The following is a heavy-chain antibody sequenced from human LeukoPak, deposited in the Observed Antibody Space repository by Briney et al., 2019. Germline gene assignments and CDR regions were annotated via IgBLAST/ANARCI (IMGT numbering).Heavy chain of an antibody. CDR3: ALYSSTWY. D-gene: IGHD6-13*01. CDR2: INPTGGST. V-gene: IGHV1-46*01. J-gene: IGHJ4*02. Sequence: ASVTVSCKASGYTFTTYYIHWVRQAPGQGIEWMGIINPTGGSTTYAQKFQSRVTMTRDTSTSTVFMVVNSLRSEDTAVYYCALYSSTWYWGQGTLVTVSS. CDR1: GYTFTTYY.